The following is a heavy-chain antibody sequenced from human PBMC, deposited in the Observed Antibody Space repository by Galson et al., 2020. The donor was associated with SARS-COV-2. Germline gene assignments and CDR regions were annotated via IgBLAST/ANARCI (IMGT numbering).Heavy chain of an antibody. CDR1: GYTFTSYA. V-gene: IGHV7-4-1*02. J-gene: IGHJ3*02. D-gene: IGHD3-22*01. CDR3: ARVSVWYDSSGSYDAFDI. CDR2: INTNTGNP. Sequence: SVTVSCKASGYTFTSYAMNWVRQAPGQGLEWMGWINTNTGNPTYAQGFTGRFVFSLDTSVSTAYLQISSLKAEDTAVYYCARVSVWYDSSGSYDAFDIWGQGTMVTVSS.